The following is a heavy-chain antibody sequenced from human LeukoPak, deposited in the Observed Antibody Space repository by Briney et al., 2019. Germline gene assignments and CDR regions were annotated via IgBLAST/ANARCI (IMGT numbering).Heavy chain of an antibody. CDR3: AKTSGIVVVTKFDY. J-gene: IGHJ4*02. CDR1: GFAFNYVW. V-gene: IGHV3-15*07. CDR2: IKSKINGETT. Sequence: GGSLRLSCEASGFAFNYVWMNWVRQAPGKGLEWVGRIKSKINGETTEYAAPVKGRFTISRDDSKNTLYLQMNSLRAEDTAVYYCAKTSGIVVVTKFDYWGQGTLVTVSS. D-gene: IGHD3-22*01.